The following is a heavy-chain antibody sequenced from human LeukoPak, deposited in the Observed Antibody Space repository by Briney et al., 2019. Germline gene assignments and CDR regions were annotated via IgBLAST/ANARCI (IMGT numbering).Heavy chain of an antibody. J-gene: IGHJ5*02. V-gene: IGHV4-4*07. CDR2: IYPSGST. Sequence: PSETLSLTCTVSGGFISSYYWSWIRQPAGKGLEWIGRIYPSGSTNYNPSLESRVTMSVDTSKNQFSLKLSSVTAADTAVYYCVRADYGSGSYYNSNWFDPWGQGTLVTVSS. D-gene: IGHD3-10*01. CDR3: VRADYGSGSYYNSNWFDP. CDR1: GGFISSYY.